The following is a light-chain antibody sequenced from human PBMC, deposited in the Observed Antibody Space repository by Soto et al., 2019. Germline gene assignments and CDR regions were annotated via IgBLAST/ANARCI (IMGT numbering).Light chain of an antibody. CDR1: QTGLDSSNNKDY. CDR3: QQYYSTPRT. J-gene: IGKJ1*01. Sequence: DIVMTQSPDSLAVSLGERATINCKSSQTGLDSSNNKDYLTWYQQKLGQPPQLLIYWASTREFGVPDRFSGSGSGTAFSLTISSLQAEDVALYYDQQYYSTPRTFGHGTKVELK. V-gene: IGKV4-1*01. CDR2: WAS.